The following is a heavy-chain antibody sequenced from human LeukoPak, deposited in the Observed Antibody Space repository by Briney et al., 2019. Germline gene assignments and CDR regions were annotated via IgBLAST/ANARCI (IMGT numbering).Heavy chain of an antibody. CDR2: IYYSGST. D-gene: IGHD3-22*01. CDR1: GGSISSGDYY. J-gene: IGHJ4*02. V-gene: IGHV4-30-4*08. Sequence: SETLSLTCTVSGGSISSGDYYWSWIRQPPGKGLEWIGYIYYSGSTYYNPSLKSRVTISIDTSKNQFSLRLSSVTAADTAVYYCARDWASSGSNQVDYWGQGTLVTVSS. CDR3: ARDWASSGSNQVDY.